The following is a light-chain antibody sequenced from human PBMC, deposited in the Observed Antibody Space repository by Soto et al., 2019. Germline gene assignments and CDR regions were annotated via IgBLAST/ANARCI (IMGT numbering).Light chain of an antibody. CDR3: QPGYSTPLS. J-gene: IGKJ4*01. Sequence: DIQMTQSPSSLSASVGDRVTITCRASQSISTYLHWYQQKPGKAPNLLIHAASTLQSGVPSRFSGSGSVTDFTLSISSLQPQDFAKYVCQPGYSTPLSIVGGTKVDSK. CDR1: QSISTY. V-gene: IGKV1-39*01. CDR2: AAS.